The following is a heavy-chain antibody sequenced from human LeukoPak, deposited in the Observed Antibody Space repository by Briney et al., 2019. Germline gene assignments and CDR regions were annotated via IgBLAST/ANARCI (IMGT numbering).Heavy chain of an antibody. CDR3: AREVGWLQTHNWFDP. Sequence: SVKVSCKASGGTFSSYAISWVRQAPGQGLEWMGGIIPIFGTANYAQRFQGRVTITTDESTSTAYMELSSLRSEDTAVYYCAREVGWLQTHNWFDPWGQGTLVTVSS. D-gene: IGHD5-24*01. CDR2: IIPIFGTA. CDR1: GGTFSSYA. J-gene: IGHJ5*02. V-gene: IGHV1-69*05.